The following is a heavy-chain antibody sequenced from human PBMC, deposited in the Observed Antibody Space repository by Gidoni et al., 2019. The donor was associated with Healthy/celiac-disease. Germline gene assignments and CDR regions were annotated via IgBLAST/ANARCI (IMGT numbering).Heavy chain of an antibody. Sequence: EVQLLESGGGLVQPGGSLRLSCDATGFTFGRYALSWVRQAPGKGLEWVSAISGSGGSTYYADSVKGRFTISRDNSKNTLYLQMNSLRAEDTAVYYCAKDGGYCSGGSCYSNWFDHWGQGTLVTVSS. CDR3: AKDGGYCSGGSCYSNWFDH. V-gene: IGHV3-23*01. J-gene: IGHJ5*02. D-gene: IGHD2-15*01. CDR2: ISGSGGST. CDR1: GFTFGRYA.